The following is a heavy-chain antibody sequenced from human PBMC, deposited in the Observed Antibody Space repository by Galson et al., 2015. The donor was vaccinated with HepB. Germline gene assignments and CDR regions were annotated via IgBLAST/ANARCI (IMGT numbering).Heavy chain of an antibody. Sequence: SVKVSCKASGYTFTSYDINWVRQATGQGLEWMGWMNPNSGNTGYAQKFQGRVTMTRNTSISTAYMELSSLRSEDTAVYYCARGYPLRFLEWLLSDYYYYMDVWGKGTTVTVSS. J-gene: IGHJ6*03. CDR2: MNPNSGNT. CDR3: ARGYPLRFLEWLLSDYYYYMDV. CDR1: GYTFTSYD. D-gene: IGHD3-3*01. V-gene: IGHV1-8*01.